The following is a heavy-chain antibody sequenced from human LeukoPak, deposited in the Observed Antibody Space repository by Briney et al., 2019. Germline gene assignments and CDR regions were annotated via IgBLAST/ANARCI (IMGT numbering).Heavy chain of an antibody. D-gene: IGHD6-6*01. CDR3: ARGVTLTTRPEIWAGDY. Sequence: ASVKVSCKASGYIFTTYYVHWVRQAPGQGLEWVGIINPSGGSRTYAQKFQGRVTMTRDTSTSTVYMELSSLTSEDTAVYYCARGVTLTTRPEIWAGDYWGQGTLVTVSS. CDR2: INPSGGSR. V-gene: IGHV1-46*01. CDR1: GYIFTTYY. J-gene: IGHJ4*02.